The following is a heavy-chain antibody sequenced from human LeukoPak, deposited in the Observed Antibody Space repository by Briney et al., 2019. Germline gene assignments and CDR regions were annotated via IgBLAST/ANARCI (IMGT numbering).Heavy chain of an antibody. CDR1: GFTFSSYG. J-gene: IGHJ5*02. CDR2: IWYDGSNK. V-gene: IGHV3-33*01. D-gene: IGHD3-10*01. Sequence: GGSLRLSCAASGFTFSSYGMHWVRQAPGKGLEWVAVIWYDGSNKYYADSVKSRFTISRDNSRNRLYLQMNSLRAEDTAVYYCARDPALLWFGELWFDPWGQGTLVTVSS. CDR3: ARDPALLWFGELWFDP.